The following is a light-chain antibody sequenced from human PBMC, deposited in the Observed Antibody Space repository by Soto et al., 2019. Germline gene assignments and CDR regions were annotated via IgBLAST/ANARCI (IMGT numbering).Light chain of an antibody. CDR1: SSNIGAGYD. CDR2: ADN. V-gene: IGLV1-40*01. J-gene: IGLJ2*01. Sequence: QLVLTQTPSVSGAPGQKITMSCTGSSSNIGAGYDVHWYQQLPGAAPRLLIYADNNRPSGVPDRFSASNSGTSASLAITGLRGEDEAVYYCQSYDTSLSGVIFGAGTKLTVL. CDR3: QSYDTSLSGVI.